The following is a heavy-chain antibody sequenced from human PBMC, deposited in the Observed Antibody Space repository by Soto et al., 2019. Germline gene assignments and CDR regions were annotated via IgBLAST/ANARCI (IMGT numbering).Heavy chain of an antibody. CDR1: GYDFTNYG. CDR2: ISAYNGNI. J-gene: IGHJ4*02. V-gene: IGHV1-18*01. Sequence: QVRLVQSGAEVKKPGASVKVSCKTYGYDFTNYGINWVRQAPGQGLEWMGWISAYNGNIVYAHNFRGRATLTTDTSSGAAYMELRSLRSDDTAVYYCARVHDIVTVWKFTFWGQGPLVTVSS. D-gene: IGHD3-9*01. CDR3: ARVHDIVTVWKFTF.